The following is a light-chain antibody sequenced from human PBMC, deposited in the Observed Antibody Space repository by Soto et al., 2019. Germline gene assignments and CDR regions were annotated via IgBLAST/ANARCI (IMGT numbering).Light chain of an antibody. Sequence: EIVLTQSPATLSVSPGERATLSCRASQSIRDNLAWYQQKPGQTPRLLISDASTRATTIPARFSGSGSGTEFTLTINRLQSEDFAVYYCQHDHDWRITFGQGTRLEIK. CDR2: DAS. V-gene: IGKV3-15*01. J-gene: IGKJ5*01. CDR3: QHDHDWRIT. CDR1: QSIRDN.